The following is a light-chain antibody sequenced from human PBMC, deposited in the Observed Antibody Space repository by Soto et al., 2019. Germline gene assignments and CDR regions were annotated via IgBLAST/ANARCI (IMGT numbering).Light chain of an antibody. V-gene: IGLV2-14*01. Sequence: QSALAQPASVSGSPGQSITISCTGTSSDVGGYNYVSWYQQHPGKAPKLMIYEVSNRPSGVSNRFSGSKSGNTASLTISGLQADDGADYYCSSYASSDTLYVFGTGTKVTVL. CDR1: SSDVGGYNY. CDR2: EVS. J-gene: IGLJ1*01. CDR3: SSYASSDTLYV.